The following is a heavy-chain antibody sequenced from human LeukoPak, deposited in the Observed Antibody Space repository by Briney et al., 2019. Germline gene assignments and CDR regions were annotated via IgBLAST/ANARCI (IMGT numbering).Heavy chain of an antibody. Sequence: GGSLRLSCAASGFTFSSYGMHWVRQAPGKGLEWVALISFDGSNKYYADSVKGRFTISRDNSKNTLYLQMNSLRAEDTAVYYCAKATYYYDSSGYSDYWGQGTLVTVSS. D-gene: IGHD3-22*01. J-gene: IGHJ4*02. CDR1: GFTFSSYG. CDR2: ISFDGSNK. V-gene: IGHV3-30*18. CDR3: AKATYYYDSSGYSDY.